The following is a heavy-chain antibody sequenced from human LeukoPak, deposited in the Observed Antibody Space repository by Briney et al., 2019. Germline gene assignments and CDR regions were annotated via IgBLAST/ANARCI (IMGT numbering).Heavy chain of an antibody. D-gene: IGHD3-3*01. CDR1: GGSISSYY. J-gene: IGHJ4*02. Sequence: SETLSLTCTVSGGSISSYYWSWIRQPAGKGLEWIGRIYTSGSTNYNPSLKSRVTISVDTSKNQFSLKLSSVTAADTAVYYCARENRRGTYYDFWSGYPYFDYWGQGTLVTVSS. CDR2: IYTSGST. CDR3: ARENRRGTYYDFWSGYPYFDY. V-gene: IGHV4-4*07.